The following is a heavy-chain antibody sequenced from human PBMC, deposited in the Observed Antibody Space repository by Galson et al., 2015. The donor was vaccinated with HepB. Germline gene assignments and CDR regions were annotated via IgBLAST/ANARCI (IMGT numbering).Heavy chain of an antibody. CDR1: GYTFTSYA. CDR2: INAGNGNT. J-gene: IGHJ4*02. V-gene: IGHV1-3*01. Sequence: SVKVSCKASGYTFTSYAMHWVRQAPGQRLEWMGWINAGNGNTKYSQRFQGRVTITRDTFASTAYMELSSLRSEDTAVYYCARSIQGGSGSYYIWRRDFDYWGQGTLVTVSS. D-gene: IGHD3-10*01. CDR3: ARSIQGGSGSYYIWRRDFDY.